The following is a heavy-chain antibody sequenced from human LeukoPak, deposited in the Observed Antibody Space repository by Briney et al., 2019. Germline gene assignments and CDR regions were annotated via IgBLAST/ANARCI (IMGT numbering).Heavy chain of an antibody. CDR2: IRYDGSNK. Sequence: GGSLRLSCAASGFSFSSYGMHWVRQAPGKGLEWVAFIRYDGSNKYYADSVKGRFTISRDNSKNTVHMQMNSLRGEDTAVYYCAKGDDNWNDFDYWGQGTPVTVSP. V-gene: IGHV3-30*02. CDR1: GFSFSSYG. J-gene: IGHJ4*02. D-gene: IGHD1-20*01. CDR3: AKGDDNWNDFDY.